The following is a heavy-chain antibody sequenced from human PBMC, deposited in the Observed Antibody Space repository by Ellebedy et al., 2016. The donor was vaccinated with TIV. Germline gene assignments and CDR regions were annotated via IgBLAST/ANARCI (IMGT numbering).Heavy chain of an antibody. CDR3: ARATVTRYYYYYYGMEV. Sequence: AASVKVSCKASGYTFTSYAMHWVRQAPGQRLEWMGWINAGNGNTKYSQKFQGRVTITRDTSASTAYMELSSLRSEDTAVYYCARATVTRYYYYYYGMEVWGQGTTVTVSS. J-gene: IGHJ6*02. CDR1: GYTFTSYA. V-gene: IGHV1-3*01. D-gene: IGHD4-17*01. CDR2: INAGNGNT.